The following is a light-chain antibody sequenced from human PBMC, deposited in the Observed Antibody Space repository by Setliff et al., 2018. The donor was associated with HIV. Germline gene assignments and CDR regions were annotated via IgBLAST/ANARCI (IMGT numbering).Light chain of an antibody. J-gene: IGLJ1*01. CDR3: CSYAGSFYV. CDR2: DVS. Sequence: LTQPRSVSGSPGQSVTISCTGTSSDVGGYNYVSWYHQHPGKAPKLMIYDVSQRPSGVPDRFSGSKSGNTASLTISGLQAEDEADYYCCSYAGSFYVFGTGTKVTVL. CDR1: SSDVGGYNY. V-gene: IGLV2-11*01.